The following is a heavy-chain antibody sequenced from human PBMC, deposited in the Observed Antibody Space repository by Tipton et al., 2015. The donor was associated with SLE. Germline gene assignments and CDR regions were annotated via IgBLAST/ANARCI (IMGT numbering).Heavy chain of an antibody. J-gene: IGHJ4*02. CDR1: GFTFSSYA. CDR3: ASGYSGYDYRQRWLLGPDY. Sequence: SLRLSCAASGFTFSSYAMSWVRQAPGKGLEWVSVIYSGGSTYYADSVKGRFTISRDNSKNTLYLQMNSLRAEDTAVYYCASGYSGYDYRQRWLLGPDYWGQGTLVTVSS. CDR2: IYSGGST. D-gene: IGHD5-12*01. V-gene: IGHV3-23*03.